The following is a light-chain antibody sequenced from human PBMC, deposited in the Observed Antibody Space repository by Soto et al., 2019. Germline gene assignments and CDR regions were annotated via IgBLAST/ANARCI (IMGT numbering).Light chain of an antibody. CDR1: PTISSNY. J-gene: IGKJ4*01. CDR2: DAS. V-gene: IGKV3-20*01. CDR3: QQYRYSPLT. Sequence: EIVLTQSPGTLSLSPGERATLSCRASPTISSNYLAWYQKKPGQAPRLLIYDASSRATGIPDRFSRSGSGTDVTLTISRLEPEDFTVYYCQQYRYSPLTFGGGTKVEIK.